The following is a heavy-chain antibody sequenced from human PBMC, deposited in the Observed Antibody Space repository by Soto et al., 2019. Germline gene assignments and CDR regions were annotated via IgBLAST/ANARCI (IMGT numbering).Heavy chain of an antibody. Sequence: ASVKVSCKASGYTFTSYYMHGVRQAPGQGLEWMGIINPSGGSTSYAQKFQGRVTMTRDTSTSTVYMELSSLRSEDTAVYYCAREHIVVVTANTSPDFQHWGQGTLVTVSS. CDR1: GYTFTSYY. CDR3: AREHIVVVTANTSPDFQH. V-gene: IGHV1-46*01. CDR2: INPSGGST. D-gene: IGHD2-21*02. J-gene: IGHJ1*01.